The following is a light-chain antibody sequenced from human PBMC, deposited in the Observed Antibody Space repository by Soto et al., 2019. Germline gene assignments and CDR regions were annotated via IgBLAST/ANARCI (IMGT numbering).Light chain of an antibody. CDR2: EVD. CDR1: SSDVGGYKY. J-gene: IGLJ2*01. Sequence: QSVLTQPPSASGSPGQSVTISCTGTSSDVGGYKYVSWYQQKSGKAPKLIIYEVDKRPSGVPDRFSASKSDNTASLTVSGLQAEDEADYYCSAYAGINNVLFGGGTKLTVL. V-gene: IGLV2-8*01. CDR3: SAYAGINNVL.